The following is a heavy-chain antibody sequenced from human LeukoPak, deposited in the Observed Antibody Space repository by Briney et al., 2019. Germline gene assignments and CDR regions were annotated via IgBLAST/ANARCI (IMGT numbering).Heavy chain of an antibody. CDR1: GGSISSGGYY. V-gene: IGHV4-30-2*01. CDR2: IYHSGST. Sequence: PSETLSLTCTASGGSISSGGYYWSWIRQPPGKGLEWIGYIYHSGSTYYNPSLKSRVTISVDTSKNQFSLKLSSVTAADTAVYYCARVGLDWSSSWYLFDYWGQGTLVTVSS. D-gene: IGHD6-13*01. J-gene: IGHJ4*02. CDR3: ARVGLDWSSSWYLFDY.